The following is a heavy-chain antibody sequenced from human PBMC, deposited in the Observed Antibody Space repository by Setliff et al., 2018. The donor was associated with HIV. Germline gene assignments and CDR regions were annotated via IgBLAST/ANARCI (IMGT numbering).Heavy chain of an antibody. V-gene: IGHV4-34*01. CDR2: INQSGST. CDR3: ARSRTYYADTSGYVHYHYYGMGV. J-gene: IGHJ6*02. CDR1: GGSFSSYY. Sequence: SETLSLTCAVSGGSFSSYYWIWIRQVPGKGLEWIGEINQSGSTNYNPSLKSRVTISDDTSKNQFFLNLRSVTAADAAVYFCARSRTYYADTSGYVHYHYYGMGVWGQGTTVTVSS. D-gene: IGHD3-22*01.